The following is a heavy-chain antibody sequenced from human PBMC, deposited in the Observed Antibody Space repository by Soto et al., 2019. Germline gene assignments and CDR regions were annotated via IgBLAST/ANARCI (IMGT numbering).Heavy chain of an antibody. D-gene: IGHD3-3*01. CDR1: GFTVSSNY. V-gene: IGHV3-66*01. J-gene: IGHJ6*02. CDR3: ARSDFWSGYPPSPDHYYYYGMDV. CDR2: IYSGGST. Sequence: GGSLRLSCAASGFTVSSNYMSWVRKAPGKGLEWVSVIYSGGSTYYADSVKGRFTISRDNSKSTLYLQMNSLRAEDTAVYYCARSDFWSGYPPSPDHYYYYGMDVWGQGTTVTVSS.